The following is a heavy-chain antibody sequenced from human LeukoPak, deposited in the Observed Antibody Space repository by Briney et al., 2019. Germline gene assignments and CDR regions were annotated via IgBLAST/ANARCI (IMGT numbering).Heavy chain of an antibody. Sequence: PGGSLRLSCAASGFTFSSYAMSWVRQAPGKGLEWASAISGSGGSTYYADSVKGRFTISRDNSKNTLYLQMNSLRAEDTAVYYCAKGYYDFWSGYFFDYWGQGTLVTVSS. J-gene: IGHJ4*02. CDR2: ISGSGGST. CDR3: AKGYYDFWSGYFFDY. V-gene: IGHV3-23*01. CDR1: GFTFSSYA. D-gene: IGHD3-3*01.